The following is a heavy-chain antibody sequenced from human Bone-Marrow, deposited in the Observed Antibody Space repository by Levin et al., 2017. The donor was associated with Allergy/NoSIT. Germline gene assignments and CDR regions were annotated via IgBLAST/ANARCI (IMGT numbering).Heavy chain of an antibody. CDR3: ARAVTVFGQVTRFDS. J-gene: IGHJ4*01. CDR2: ISDYTGNT. Sequence: GESLKISCKASGYIFNSFAISWVRQAPGQGLEWMGWISDYTGNTRSAQKVEDRVSMTTDTSTSTAYLELRSLRSDDTAVYYCARAVTVFGQVTRFDSWGHGTLVIVSS. CDR1: GYIFNSFA. V-gene: IGHV1-18*01. D-gene: IGHD3-3*01.